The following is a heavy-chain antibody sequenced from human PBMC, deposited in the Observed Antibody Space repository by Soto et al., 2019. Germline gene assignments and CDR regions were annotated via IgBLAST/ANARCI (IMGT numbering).Heavy chain of an antibody. V-gene: IGHV4-31*03. CDR1: DDSIKSGGYY. D-gene: IGHD6-13*01. CDR3: ERGLVVVLSGTEDVINSHFDS. J-gene: IGHJ4*02. Sequence: SETLSLTCTVSDDSIKSGGYYWSWIRQHPGKGLEWISFIYNSGTTYYNPSLKSRVLTSIDKSQNQFSLKVSSVTAADTAVYFCERGLVVVLSGTEDVINSHFDSWGQGALVTV. CDR2: IYNSGTT.